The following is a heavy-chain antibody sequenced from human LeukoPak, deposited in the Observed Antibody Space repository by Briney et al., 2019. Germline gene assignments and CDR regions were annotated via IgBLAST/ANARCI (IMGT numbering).Heavy chain of an antibody. CDR3: ARVTHDILTGLYYFDY. Sequence: ASVKVSCKASGYTFTGYYMHWVRQAPGQGLEWMGWINPNSGGTNYAQKFQGRVTMTRNTSISTAYMELSSLRSEDTAVYYCARVTHDILTGLYYFDYWGQGTLVTVSS. CDR2: INPNSGGT. J-gene: IGHJ4*02. V-gene: IGHV1-2*02. CDR1: GYTFTGYY. D-gene: IGHD3-9*01.